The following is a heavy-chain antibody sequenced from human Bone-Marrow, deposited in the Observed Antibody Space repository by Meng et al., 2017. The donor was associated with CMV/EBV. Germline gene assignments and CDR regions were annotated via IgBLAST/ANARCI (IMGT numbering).Heavy chain of an antibody. CDR2: ISSSSSYI. J-gene: IGHJ4*02. CDR1: GFTFSSYS. Sequence: GESLKISCAASGFTFSSYSMNWVRQAPGKGLEWVSSISSSSSYIYYADSVKGRFTISRDNAKNSLYLQMNSLRAEDTAVYYCASFNWNDSGWGQGTLITGYS. CDR3: ASFNWNDSG. D-gene: IGHD1-1*01. V-gene: IGHV3-21*01.